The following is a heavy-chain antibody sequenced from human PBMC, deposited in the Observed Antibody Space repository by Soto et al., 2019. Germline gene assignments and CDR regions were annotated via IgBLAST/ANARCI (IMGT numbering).Heavy chain of an antibody. CDR2: INPSGGST. D-gene: IGHD2-21*01. J-gene: IGHJ1*01. CDR1: GYTFTSYD. Sequence: GASVKVACKASGYTFTSYDMHWVRQAPGQGLEWMGIINPSGGSTSYAQKFQGRVTMTRDTSTSTVYMELSSLRSEDTAVYYCARDADLGLGDPRYFQHWGQGTLVAVSS. CDR3: ARDADLGLGDPRYFQH. V-gene: IGHV1-46*03.